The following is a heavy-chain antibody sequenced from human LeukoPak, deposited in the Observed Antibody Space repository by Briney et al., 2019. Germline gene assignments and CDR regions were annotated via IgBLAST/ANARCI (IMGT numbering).Heavy chain of an antibody. D-gene: IGHD6-6*01. J-gene: IGHJ6*03. V-gene: IGHV4-34*01. Sequence: SETLSLTCAVYGGSFSGYYWSWIRQPPGKGLEWIGEINHSGSTNYNPSLKSRVTISVDTSKNQFSLKLSSVTAADTAVYYYARTQYSSSSVGYYYYYYMDVWGKGTTVTVSS. CDR1: GGSFSGYY. CDR3: ARTQYSSSSVGYYYYYYMDV. CDR2: INHSGST.